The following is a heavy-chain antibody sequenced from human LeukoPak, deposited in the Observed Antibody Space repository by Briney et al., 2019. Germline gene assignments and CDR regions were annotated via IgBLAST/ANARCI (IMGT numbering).Heavy chain of an antibody. CDR1: GYTFTKYY. J-gene: IGHJ4*02. CDR3: AASSGYSRTWGAFDY. CDR2: MNPNGGGT. V-gene: IGHV1-2*02. D-gene: IGHD5-18*01. Sequence: GASVKVSCKTSGYTFTKYYMHWVRQAPGQGLEWMGWMNPNGGGTNYTQKFQGRVTMTRDTSINTAYMELSRLKSDDTAVYYCAASSGYSRTWGAFDYWGQGALVTVSS.